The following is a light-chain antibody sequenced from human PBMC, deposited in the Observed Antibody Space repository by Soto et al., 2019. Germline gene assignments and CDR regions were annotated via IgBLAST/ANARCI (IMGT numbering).Light chain of an antibody. CDR2: AAS. CDR1: QGISNY. CDR3: QKYNIAPRT. Sequence: DIQMTQSPSSLSASVGDRVTITCRASQGISNYLAWYQQKPGKVPKLLIYAASTLQSGVPSRFSGSGSGTDFTLTISSLQPEDGATYYCQKYNIAPRTFGQGTKVESK. V-gene: IGKV1-27*01. J-gene: IGKJ1*01.